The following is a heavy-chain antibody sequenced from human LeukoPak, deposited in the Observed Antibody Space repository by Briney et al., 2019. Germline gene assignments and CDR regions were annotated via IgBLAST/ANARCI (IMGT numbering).Heavy chain of an antibody. CDR2: ISSSSSYI. CDR3: ARDHGDCSGGSCYYYYYYYMDV. J-gene: IGHJ6*03. Sequence: GGSLRLSCAASGFTFSSYSMNWVRQAPGKGRECVSSISSSSSYIYYADSVKGRFTISRDHAKNSLYLQMNSLRAEDTAVYYCARDHGDCSGGSCYYYYYYYMDVWGKGTTVTVSS. D-gene: IGHD2-15*01. V-gene: IGHV3-21*01. CDR1: GFTFSSYS.